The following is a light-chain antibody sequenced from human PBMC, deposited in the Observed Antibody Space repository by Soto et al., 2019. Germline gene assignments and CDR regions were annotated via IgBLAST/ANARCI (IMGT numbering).Light chain of an antibody. CDR3: QQYNYYPT. CDR1: QTISGW. Sequence: DIQMTQSPSTLSGSVGDRGTSTCRPSQTISGWVAWYQQSQGKAPNLLIFDASTLESGVPSRFSGSGYGTEFTLTISSLQPDDFATYFCQQYNYYPTFGQGTRLEIK. J-gene: IGKJ5*01. CDR2: DAS. V-gene: IGKV1-5*01.